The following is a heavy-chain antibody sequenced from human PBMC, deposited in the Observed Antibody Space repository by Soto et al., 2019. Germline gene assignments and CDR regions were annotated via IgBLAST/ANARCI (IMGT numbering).Heavy chain of an antibody. CDR1: GFNFSDYY. J-gene: IGHJ6*02. V-gene: IGHV3-11*04. D-gene: IGHD2-2*01. CDR3: ARADAVVVAAAMRGNYALDV. CDR2: ILGLESHK. Sequence: GGSLRLSCSGSGFNFSDYYMNWIRQTPVGGLEWVSSILGLESHKYYAASVMGRFSISRDNAQKSLFLQMNNLRAEDTGVYYCARADAVVVAAAMRGNYALDVWGQGTTVTVSS.